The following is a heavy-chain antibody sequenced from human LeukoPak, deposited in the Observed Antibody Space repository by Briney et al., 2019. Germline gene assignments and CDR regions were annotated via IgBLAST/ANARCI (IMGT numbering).Heavy chain of an antibody. CDR3: TRSVVGEPYNWFDP. D-gene: IGHD2-15*01. J-gene: IGHJ5*02. Sequence: GGSLRLSCTASGFTFGDYAMSWFRQAPGKGLEWVGFIRSKAYGGTTEYAASVKGRFTISRDDSKSTAYLQMNSLKTEDTAVYYCTRSVVGEPYNWFDPWGQGTLVTVSS. V-gene: IGHV3-49*03. CDR1: GFTFGDYA. CDR2: IRSKAYGGTT.